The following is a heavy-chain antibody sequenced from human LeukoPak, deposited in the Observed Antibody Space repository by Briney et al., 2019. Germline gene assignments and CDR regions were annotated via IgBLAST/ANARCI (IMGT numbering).Heavy chain of an antibody. V-gene: IGHV1-2*02. J-gene: IGHJ3*02. CDR3: ARVAWSSHDAFDI. Sequence: ASVKVSCKASGYTFTGYYMHWVRQAPGQGLEWMGWINPNSGGTNYAQKFQGRVTMTRDTSISTAYMELSRLRSDDTAVYYCARVAWSSHDAFDIWGKGQWSPSLQ. D-gene: IGHD6-13*01. CDR1: GYTFTGYY. CDR2: INPNSGGT.